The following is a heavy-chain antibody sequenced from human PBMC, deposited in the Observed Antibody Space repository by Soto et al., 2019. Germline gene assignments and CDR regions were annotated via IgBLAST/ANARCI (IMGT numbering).Heavy chain of an antibody. D-gene: IGHD6-6*01. Sequence: QVQLVQSGAEVKKPGSSVKVSCKASGGTFSSYAISWVRQAPGQGLEWMGGIIPIFGTANYAQKFQGRVTITAGESTSKAFMELSSLRSEDTAVYYCATYSSSSPPPYFGMGVWGQGTTVTLS. J-gene: IGHJ6*02. CDR2: IIPIFGTA. CDR3: ATYSSSSPPPYFGMGV. V-gene: IGHV1-69*12. CDR1: GGTFSSYA.